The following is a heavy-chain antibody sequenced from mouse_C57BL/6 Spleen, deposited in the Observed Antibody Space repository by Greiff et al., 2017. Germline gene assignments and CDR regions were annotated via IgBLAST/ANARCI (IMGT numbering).Heavy chain of an antibody. J-gene: IGHJ3*01. CDR1: GYTFTSYT. Sequence: VKLMESGAELARPGASVKMSCKASGYTFTSYTMHWVKQRPGQGLEWIGYINPSSGYTKYNQKFKDKATLTADTSSSTAYMQLSSLTSEDSAVXYCARSGAQATWFAYWGQGTLVTVSA. D-gene: IGHD3-2*02. V-gene: IGHV1-4*01. CDR2: INPSSGYT. CDR3: ARSGAQATWFAY.